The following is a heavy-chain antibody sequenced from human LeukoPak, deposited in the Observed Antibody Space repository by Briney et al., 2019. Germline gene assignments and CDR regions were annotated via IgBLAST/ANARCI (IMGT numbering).Heavy chain of an antibody. CDR1: GGSISSSNHW. V-gene: IGHV4-39*01. Sequence: SETLSLTCTVSGGSISSSNHWWGWIRQPPGKVLEWIGSIYYSGSPSYSPSLKSRVTISVDTSKNQLSLKLSSVTAADTAVYYCARPSSTGNYYYWGQGTLVTVS. J-gene: IGHJ4*02. CDR3: ARPSSTGNYYY. CDR2: IYYSGSP. D-gene: IGHD2-2*01.